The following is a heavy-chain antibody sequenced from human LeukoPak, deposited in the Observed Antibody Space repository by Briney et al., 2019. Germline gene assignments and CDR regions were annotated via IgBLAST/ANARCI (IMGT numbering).Heavy chain of an antibody. CDR3: ARERGPNMWYWDY. J-gene: IGHJ4*02. CDR1: GFTVSTNY. V-gene: IGHV3-66*01. CDR2: IYSDGST. D-gene: IGHD2-15*01. Sequence: GGSLRLSCAASGFTVSTNYISWVRQAPGKGLEWVSVIYSDGSTFYADSVKGRFTISRDNSKNTLFLQMNSLRADDTAAYYCARERGPNMWYWDYWGQGTLVTVSS.